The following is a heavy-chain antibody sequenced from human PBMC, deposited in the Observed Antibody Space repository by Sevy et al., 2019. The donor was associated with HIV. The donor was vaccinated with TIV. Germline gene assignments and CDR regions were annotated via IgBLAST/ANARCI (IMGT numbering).Heavy chain of an antibody. CDR3: AKCATTIRPGGLGV. D-gene: IGHD5-12*01. Sequence: GGSLRLSCAASGFSFDDYAMNWVRQPPGKGLEWVSSFCCNSVNIVYADSVKGRFTISRDDAKNFVYLQMNRLRPEDTALSYGAKCATTIRPGGLGVWGQGTMVTVSS. CDR2: FCCNSVNI. V-gene: IGHV3-9*01. J-gene: IGHJ4*02. CDR1: GFSFDDYA.